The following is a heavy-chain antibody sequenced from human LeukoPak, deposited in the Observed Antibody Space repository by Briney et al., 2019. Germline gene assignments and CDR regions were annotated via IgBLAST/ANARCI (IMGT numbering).Heavy chain of an antibody. CDR2: IYYSGST. V-gene: IGHV4-39*07. J-gene: IGHJ3*02. D-gene: IGHD6-13*01. CDR1: AGTISSSSYY. Sequence: SETLSLTCTVSAGTISSSSYYWGWIRQPPGKGLEWIGSIYYSGSTYYNPSLKSRVTISVDTSRNHFSLRLSSVTAADTAVYYCARDASAAGTSAFDIWGQGTMFTVSS. CDR3: ARDASAAGTSAFDI.